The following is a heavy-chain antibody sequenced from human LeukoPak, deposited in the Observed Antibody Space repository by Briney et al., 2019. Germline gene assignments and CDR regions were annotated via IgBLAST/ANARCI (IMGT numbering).Heavy chain of an antibody. V-gene: IGHV4-30-4*01. CDR1: GGSISSGDYY. CDR2: ISYSGST. CDR3: ARGVGRSSGWKGDY. D-gene: IGHD6-19*01. Sequence: KTSETLSLTCTVSGGSISSGDYYWTWIRQPPGKGLEWIGYISYSGSTYYNPSLKSRVTISLDTSKNQFSLKLSSVTAADTAVYYCARGVGRSSGWKGDYWGQGTLVTVSS. J-gene: IGHJ4*02.